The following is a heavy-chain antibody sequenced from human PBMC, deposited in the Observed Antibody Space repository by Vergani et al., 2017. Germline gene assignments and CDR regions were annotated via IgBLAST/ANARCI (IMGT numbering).Heavy chain of an antibody. D-gene: IGHD3-10*02. CDR3: AVRVFGTVSNYFDS. Sequence: QVQLVESGGGVVQPGRSLRLSCAASGFTFSSYGMHWVRQAPGKGLGWVAVIWYDGSNKYYADSVKGRFTISRDNSKHTLYLQMNSLGAEDTAVYYCAVRVFGTVSNYFDSWGQGTLVTVSS. CDR1: GFTFSSYG. J-gene: IGHJ4*02. V-gene: IGHV3-33*01. CDR2: IWYDGSNK.